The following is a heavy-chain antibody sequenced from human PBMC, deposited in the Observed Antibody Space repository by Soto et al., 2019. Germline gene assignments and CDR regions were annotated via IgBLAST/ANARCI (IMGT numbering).Heavy chain of an antibody. CDR3: VKVRTVTGTTYFDY. J-gene: IGHJ4*02. Sequence: VSLRLSCSASGFTFSSYAMHWVRQAPGKGLEYVSAISSNGGSTYYADSVKGRFTISRDNSKNTLYLQMSSLRAEDTAVYYCVKVRTVTGTTYFDYWGQGTLVTVSS. V-gene: IGHV3-64D*06. D-gene: IGHD1-20*01. CDR1: GFTFSSYA. CDR2: ISSNGGST.